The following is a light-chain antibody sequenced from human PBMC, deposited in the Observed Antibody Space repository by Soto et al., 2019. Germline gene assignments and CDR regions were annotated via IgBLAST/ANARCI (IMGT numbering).Light chain of an antibody. CDR3: QQYHNYWT. CDR2: DAS. J-gene: IGKJ1*01. Sequence: EIQMTQSPSTLSASIGDRVIITCRASQTISDWLAWYQQKPGKAPSLLVYDASKLQTGIPSRFRGSGSGTEFTLTISSLQPDDVATYYCQQYHNYWTFGQGTKVEI. V-gene: IGKV1-5*01. CDR1: QTISDW.